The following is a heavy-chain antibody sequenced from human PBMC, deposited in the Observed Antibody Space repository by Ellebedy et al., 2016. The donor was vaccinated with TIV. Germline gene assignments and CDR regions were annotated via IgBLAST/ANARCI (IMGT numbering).Heavy chain of an antibody. J-gene: IGHJ6*02. CDR3: ARMKTYYYYGMNT. CDR1: AFTVSSHW. CDR2: IDSYGRTT. Sequence: PAGSLRLSCAASAFTVSSHWMHWGRQAPGKGLVWVSCIDSYGRTTSYADSGKGRFTISRDNVKNTLYLQMNSLGAEDTAVYYCARMKTYYYYGMNTWGQGTTVTVSS. V-gene: IGHV3-74*01.